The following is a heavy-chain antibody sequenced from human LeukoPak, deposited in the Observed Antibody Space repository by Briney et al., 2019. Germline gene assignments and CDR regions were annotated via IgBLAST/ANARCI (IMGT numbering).Heavy chain of an antibody. CDR2: IHSGGST. J-gene: IGHJ4*02. V-gene: IGHV3-53*01. CDR3: ARGSADGDYMFY. CDR1: GFSVSSNY. Sequence: AGGSLRLSCAASGFSVSSNYVSWVRQAPGKGLEWVSVIHSGGSTYYADSVKGRFTISRDNSKNTLYLQMNSLRAEDTAVYYCARGSADGDYMFYWGQGTLVTVSS. D-gene: IGHD4-17*01.